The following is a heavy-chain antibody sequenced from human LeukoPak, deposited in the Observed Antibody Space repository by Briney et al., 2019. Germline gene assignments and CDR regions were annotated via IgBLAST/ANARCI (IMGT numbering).Heavy chain of an antibody. CDR3: ARDGYNYGYFDY. Sequence: ASVKVSCKASGYTFTSYDINWVRQATGQGLEWMGRVNPNSGNTGYPQKFQGRVTITRDTSISTAYMELSSLRFEDTAVYYCARDGYNYGYFDYWGQGTLVTVSS. V-gene: IGHV1-8*03. D-gene: IGHD5-24*01. CDR1: GYTFTSYD. J-gene: IGHJ4*02. CDR2: VNPNSGNT.